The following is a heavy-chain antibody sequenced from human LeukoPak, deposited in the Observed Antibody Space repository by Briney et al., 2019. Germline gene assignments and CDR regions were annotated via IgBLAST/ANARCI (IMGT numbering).Heavy chain of an antibody. CDR1: GGSISSYY. CDR3: ARRRSYYYDSSGYYYRYYFDY. CDR2: IYYSGST. Sequence: SETLSLTCTVSGGSISSYYWSWIRQPPGKGLEWVGYIYYSGSTNYNPSLKSRVTISVDTSKNQFSLKLSSVTAADTAVYYCARRRSYYYDSSGYYYRYYFDYWGQGTLVTVSS. D-gene: IGHD3-22*01. J-gene: IGHJ4*02. V-gene: IGHV4-59*12.